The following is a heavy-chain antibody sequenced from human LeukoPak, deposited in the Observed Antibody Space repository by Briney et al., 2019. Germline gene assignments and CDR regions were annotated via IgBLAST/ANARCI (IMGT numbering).Heavy chain of an antibody. CDR2: ISGSGGST. V-gene: IGHV3-23*01. J-gene: IGHJ4*02. CDR1: GFTFSSYA. CDR3: AKNPSGSYGSGNYFDY. Sequence: PGGSLRLSCAASGFTFSSYAMSWVRQAPGKGLEWVSAISGSGGSTYYADSVKGRFTISRDNSKNTLYLQMNSLRAEDTAVYYCAKNPSGSYGSGNYFDYWGQGTLVTVSS. D-gene: IGHD1-26*01.